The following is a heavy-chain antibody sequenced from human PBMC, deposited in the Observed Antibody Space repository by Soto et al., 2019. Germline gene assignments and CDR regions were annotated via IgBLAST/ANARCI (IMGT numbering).Heavy chain of an antibody. CDR3: ASWDVVNGSGSHNDY. CDR2: ISSSSSYI. CDR1: GFTFSSYS. J-gene: IGHJ4*02. Sequence: EVQLVESGGGLVKPGGSLRLSCAASGFTFSSYSMNWVRQAPGKGLEWVSSISSSSSYIYYADSVKGRFTISRDNPKNSLYLQMNSLRAEDTAVYYCASWDVVNGSGSHNDYWGQGTLVTVSS. V-gene: IGHV3-21*01. D-gene: IGHD3-10*01.